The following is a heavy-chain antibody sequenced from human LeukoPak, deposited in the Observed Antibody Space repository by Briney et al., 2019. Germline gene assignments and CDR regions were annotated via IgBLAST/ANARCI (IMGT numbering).Heavy chain of an antibody. V-gene: IGHV3-23*01. CDR3: AKDFCSSTSCHFDS. J-gene: IGHJ4*02. D-gene: IGHD2-2*01. CDR1: GFTFSSYA. Sequence: AGGSLRLSCAAAGFTFSSYAMSWVRQAPGKGLEWVSAISDSGESTYYADSVKGRFTISRDNSKNTLYLQMNSLRAEDTAVYYCAKDFCSSTSCHFDSWGQGTLVTVSS. CDR2: ISDSGEST.